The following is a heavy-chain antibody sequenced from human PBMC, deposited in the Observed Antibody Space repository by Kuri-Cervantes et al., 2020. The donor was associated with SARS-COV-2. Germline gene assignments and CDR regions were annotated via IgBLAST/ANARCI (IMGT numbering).Heavy chain of an antibody. J-gene: IGHJ6*03. CDR1: GFTFSGSA. CDR2: IRSKANSYAT. CDR3: TRGTSQTYYYYYYMDD. V-gene: IGHV3-73*01. Sequence: GESLKISCAASGFTFSGSAMHWVRQASGKGLEWAGRIRSKANSYATAYAASVKGRFTISRDDSKNTAYLQMNSLKTEDTAVYYCTRGTSQTYYYYYYMDDWGKGTTVTVSS. D-gene: IGHD2-2*01.